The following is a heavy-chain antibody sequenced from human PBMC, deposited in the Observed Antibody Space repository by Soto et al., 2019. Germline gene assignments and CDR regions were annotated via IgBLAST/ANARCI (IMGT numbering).Heavy chain of an antibody. Sequence: PGESRKISCKGSGYRFTDYWIGWVRQMPGKGLEWMGIIYPGDSNIVYSPSFQGQVTLSADKSISTAYLQWSGLEASDTAVYYCAAQTKRGCRGGRCYTSFFYYGMDVWGQGTTVTVSS. J-gene: IGHJ6*02. CDR2: IYPGDSNI. CDR1: GYRFTDYW. D-gene: IGHD2-15*01. CDR3: AAQTKRGCRGGRCYTSFFYYGMDV. V-gene: IGHV5-51*01.